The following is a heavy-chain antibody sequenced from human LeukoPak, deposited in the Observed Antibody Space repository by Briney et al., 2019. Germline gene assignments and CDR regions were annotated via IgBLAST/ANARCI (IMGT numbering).Heavy chain of an antibody. D-gene: IGHD4-17*01. Sequence: GGSLRLSCAASGFTFSSYAMHWVRQAPGKGLEWVAVISYDGSNKYYADSVKGRFTISRDNSKNTLYLQMNSLRAEDTAVYYCVTSFLPYGDYDPPLFDYWGQGTLVTVSS. CDR2: ISYDGSNK. CDR1: GFTFSSYA. J-gene: IGHJ4*02. V-gene: IGHV3-30*04. CDR3: VTSFLPYGDYDPPLFDY.